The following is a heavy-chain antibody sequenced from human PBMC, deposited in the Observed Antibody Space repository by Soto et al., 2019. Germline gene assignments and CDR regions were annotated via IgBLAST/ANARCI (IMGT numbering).Heavy chain of an antibody. D-gene: IGHD1-26*01. J-gene: IGHJ4*02. V-gene: IGHV4-61*01. CDR3: ARDDSGFSGSHYIDYFNY. CDR1: GGSVSSGNYY. Sequence: PSETLSLTCTVSGGSVSSGNYYWSWIRQPPGKGLEWIGFIYYTGSSSYNPSLKSRVTMSLDKSNNQFSLKLTSVTSEYTAVYYCARDDSGFSGSHYIDYFNYWGQGALVTVSS. CDR2: IYYTGSS.